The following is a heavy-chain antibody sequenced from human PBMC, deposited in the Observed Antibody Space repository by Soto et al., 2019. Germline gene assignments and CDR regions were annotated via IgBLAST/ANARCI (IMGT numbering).Heavy chain of an antibody. Sequence: QVQLVESGGGVVQPGRSLRLSCATSGFTFSSYTMHWVRQAPGKGLEWVAVISYDGDNQYYVESVKGRFAISRDDSENTLYLQTNSLKAEDSAVYYCARDRYIRYSYGATYYDSYGMDVWGQGTTVTVSS. J-gene: IGHJ6*02. CDR2: ISYDGDNQ. CDR1: GFTFSSYT. V-gene: IGHV3-30*09. D-gene: IGHD5-18*01. CDR3: ARDRYIRYSYGATYYDSYGMDV.